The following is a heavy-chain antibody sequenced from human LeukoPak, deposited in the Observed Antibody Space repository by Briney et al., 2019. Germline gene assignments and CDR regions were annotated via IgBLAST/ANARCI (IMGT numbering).Heavy chain of an antibody. Sequence: ASVKVSCKASAYTFTGYYLHWVRQAPGQGLEWMGWIDPKNGDTKYAQKFQGRVTMTRDRSTSTAYMELSRLTSDDTAVYYCARRSRNGLDAYDIEGQGTIITVSA. V-gene: IGHV1-2*02. D-gene: IGHD1-14*01. CDR1: AYTFTGYY. J-gene: IGHJ3*02. CDR3: ARRSRNGLDAYDI. CDR2: IDPKNGDT.